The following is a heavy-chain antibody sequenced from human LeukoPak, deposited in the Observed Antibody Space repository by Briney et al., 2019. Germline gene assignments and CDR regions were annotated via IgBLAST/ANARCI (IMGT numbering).Heavy chain of an antibody. CDR3: ARGGSDTAMAHDY. CDR2: ISSGGSTI. J-gene: IGHJ4*02. D-gene: IGHD5-18*01. Sequence: GGSLRLSCAASGFTFSDYSMNWVRQAPGKGLEWVSYISSGGSTIYYADSVKGRFTISRDDAKNTLYLQVNSLRVEDTGVYFCARGGSDTAMAHDYWGQGILVTVSS. CDR1: GFTFSDYS. V-gene: IGHV3-48*04.